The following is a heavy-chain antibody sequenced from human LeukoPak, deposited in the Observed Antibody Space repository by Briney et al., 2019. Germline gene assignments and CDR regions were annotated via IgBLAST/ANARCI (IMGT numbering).Heavy chain of an antibody. J-gene: IGHJ1*01. CDR3: ARGVPAAIRYFQH. CDR2: INPSGGST. Sequence: ASVKVSCKASGYTFTSYYMHWVRQAPGQGLEWMGIINPSGGSTSYAQKFQGRVTMTRDTPTSTVYMELSSLKSEDTAVYYCARGVPAAIRYFQHWGQGTLVTVSS. V-gene: IGHV1-46*03. D-gene: IGHD2-2*01. CDR1: GYTFTSYY.